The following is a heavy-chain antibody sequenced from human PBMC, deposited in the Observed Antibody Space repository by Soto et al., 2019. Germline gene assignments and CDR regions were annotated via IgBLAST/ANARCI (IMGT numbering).Heavy chain of an antibody. D-gene: IGHD3-9*01. Sequence: SETLSLTCTVSGGSISSYYWSWIRQPPGKGLEWIGYIYYSGGTNYNPSLKSRVTISVDTSKNQFSLKLSSVTAADTAVYYCARSTGRRMYYFDYWGQGTLVTVSS. CDR3: ARSTGRRMYYFDY. V-gene: IGHV4-59*08. J-gene: IGHJ4*02. CDR1: GGSISSYY. CDR2: IYYSGGT.